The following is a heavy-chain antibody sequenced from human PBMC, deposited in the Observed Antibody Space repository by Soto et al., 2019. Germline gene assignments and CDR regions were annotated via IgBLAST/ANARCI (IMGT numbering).Heavy chain of an antibody. J-gene: IGHJ5*02. Sequence: QLQLQESGPGLMKPSETLSLTCTVSGGSISSSSYFWGWIRQPPGKGLEWIGSIYYSGSTYYNPSLKSRVTVSVDTSKNQFSLKRNSVTAADTAVYYCARHRSDFWFDPWGQGTLVTVSS. CDR2: IYYSGST. D-gene: IGHD2-15*01. V-gene: IGHV4-39*01. CDR3: ARHRSDFWFDP. CDR1: GGSISSSSYF.